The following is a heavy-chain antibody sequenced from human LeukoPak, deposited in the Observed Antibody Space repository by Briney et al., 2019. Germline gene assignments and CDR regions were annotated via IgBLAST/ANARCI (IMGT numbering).Heavy chain of an antibody. J-gene: IGHJ6*03. CDR1: GYSISSGYY. CDR3: ARMTTVTTAGYYYYYMDV. CDR2: IYHSGST. D-gene: IGHD4-17*01. Sequence: SETLSLTCTVSGYSISSGYYWGWIRQPPGKGLEWIGSIYHSGSTYYNPSLKSRVTMSVDTSKNQFSLKLSSVTAADTAVYYCARMTTVTTAGYYYYYMDVWGKGTTVTISS. V-gene: IGHV4-38-2*02.